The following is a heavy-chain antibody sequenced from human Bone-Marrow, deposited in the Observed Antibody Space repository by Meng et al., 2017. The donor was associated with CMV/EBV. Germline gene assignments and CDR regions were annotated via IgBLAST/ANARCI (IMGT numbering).Heavy chain of an antibody. CDR2: INPNSGGT. J-gene: IGHJ4*02. V-gene: IGHV1-2*02. D-gene: IGHD5-18*01. Sequence: QVQLVQSGTEVAKPGASVKVSCKASGYTFTDYYMHWVRQAPGQGLEWMGWINPNSGGTSYAQKFQGRVTMTRDTSINTAYMELTSLTPDDTAVYYCAARGYNYGQNFEYWGQGTLVTVFS. CDR3: AARGYNYGQNFEY. CDR1: GYTFTDYY.